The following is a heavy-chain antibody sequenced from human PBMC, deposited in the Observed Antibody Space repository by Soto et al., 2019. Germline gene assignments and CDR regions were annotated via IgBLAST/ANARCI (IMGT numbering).Heavy chain of an antibody. CDR1: GGSISSSSYY. Sequence: QLQLQESGPGLVKPSETLSLTCTVSGGSISSSSYYWGWIRQPPGKGLEWIGSIYYSGSTYYNPSLKSRVPISVDTSKNQFSLKLSSVTAADTAVYYCARGSVVATIMAGNFFDYWGQGTLVTVSS. J-gene: IGHJ4*02. V-gene: IGHV4-39*01. D-gene: IGHD5-12*01. CDR2: IYYSGST. CDR3: ARGSVVATIMAGNFFDY.